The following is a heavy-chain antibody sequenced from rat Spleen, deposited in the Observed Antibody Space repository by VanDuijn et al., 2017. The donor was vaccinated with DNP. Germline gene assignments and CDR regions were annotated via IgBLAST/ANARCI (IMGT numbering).Heavy chain of an antibody. J-gene: IGHJ4*01. CDR1: GFTFSDYY. V-gene: IGHV5-20*01. CDR2: VSYGGDTT. CDR3: ARVQLGYYGMDA. D-gene: IGHD5-1*01. Sequence: EVQLVESGGGLVQPGWSLKLSCAASGFTFSDYYMAWVRQAPTKGLEWVASVSYGGDTTYYRGSVKGRFTVSRDNAKSSLYLQMDSLRSEDTATYYCARVQLGYYGMDAWGQGTSVTVSS.